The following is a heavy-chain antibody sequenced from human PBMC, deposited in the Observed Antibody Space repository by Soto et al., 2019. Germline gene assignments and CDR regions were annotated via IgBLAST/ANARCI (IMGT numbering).Heavy chain of an antibody. CDR2: INHSGST. Sequence: SETLSLTCAVYGGSFSGYYWSWIRQPPGKGLEWIGEINHSGSTNYNPSLKSRVTISVDTSKNQFSLKLSSVTAADTAVYYCARAYCGGDCYVNWFDPWGQRTLVTVSS. CDR1: GGSFSGYY. CDR3: ARAYCGGDCYVNWFDP. J-gene: IGHJ5*02. D-gene: IGHD2-21*02. V-gene: IGHV4-34*01.